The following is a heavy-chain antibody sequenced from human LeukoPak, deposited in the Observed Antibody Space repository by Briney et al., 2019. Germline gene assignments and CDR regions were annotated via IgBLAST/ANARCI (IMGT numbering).Heavy chain of an antibody. CDR1: GGSISSGSYY. CDR3: ARTIYSVYDY. D-gene: IGHD5/OR15-5a*01. CDR2: IYTSGST. Sequence: PSETLSLTCTVSGGSISSGSYYWSWLRQPAGKGLEWIVRIYTSGSTNYNPSLKSRVTISVDTSENQFSLKLSSVTAADTAVYYCARTIYSVYDYWGQGTLVTVSS. J-gene: IGHJ4*02. V-gene: IGHV4-61*02.